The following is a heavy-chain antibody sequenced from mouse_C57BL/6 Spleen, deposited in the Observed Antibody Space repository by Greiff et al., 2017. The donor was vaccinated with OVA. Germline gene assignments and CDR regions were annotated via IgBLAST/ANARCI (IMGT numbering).Heavy chain of an antibody. V-gene: IGHV1-59*01. CDR2: IDPSDSYT. J-gene: IGHJ4*01. CDR1: GYTFTSYW. Sequence: QVQLQQPGAELVRPGTSVKLSCKASGYTFTSYWMHWVKQRPGQGLEWIGVIDPSDSYTNYNQKFKGKATVTVDTSSSTAYMQLSSLTSEDSAVYYCERGCLYAMDYWGQGTSVTVSS. CDR3: ERGCLYAMDY.